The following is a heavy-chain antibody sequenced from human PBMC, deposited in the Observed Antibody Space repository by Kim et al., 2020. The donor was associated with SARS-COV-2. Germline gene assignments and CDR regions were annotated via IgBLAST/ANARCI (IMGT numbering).Heavy chain of an antibody. CDR1: GFTFSSYA. Sequence: GGSLRLSCSASGFTFSSYAMHWVRQAPGKGLEYVSAISSNGGSTYYADSVKGGFTISRDNSKNTLYLQMSSLRAEDTAVYYCVKGGIYDIAAAGNYYYYGMDVWGQGTTVPVSS. J-gene: IGHJ6*02. V-gene: IGHV3-64D*06. CDR3: VKGGIYDIAAAGNYYYYGMDV. D-gene: IGHD6-13*01. CDR2: ISSNGGST.